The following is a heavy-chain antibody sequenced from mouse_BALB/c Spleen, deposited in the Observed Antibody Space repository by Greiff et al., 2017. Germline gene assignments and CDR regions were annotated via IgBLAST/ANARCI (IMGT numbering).Heavy chain of an antibody. CDR3: ARHLDSSGYGYAMDY. CDR2: IWSDGST. V-gene: IGHV2-6-2*01. Sequence: VQLQQSGPDLVAPSQSLSITCTVSGFSLTSYGVHWVRQPPGKGLEWLVVIWSDGSTTYNSALKSRLSISKDNSKSQVFLKMNSLQTDDTAMYYCARHLDSSGYGYAMDYWGQGTSVTVSS. CDR1: GFSLTSYG. J-gene: IGHJ4*01. D-gene: IGHD3-2*01.